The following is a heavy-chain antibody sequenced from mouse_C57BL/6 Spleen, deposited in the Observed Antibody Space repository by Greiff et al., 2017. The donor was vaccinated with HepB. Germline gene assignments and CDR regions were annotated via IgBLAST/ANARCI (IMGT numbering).Heavy chain of an antibody. CDR2: ISSGSSTI. J-gene: IGHJ1*03. Sequence: EVHLVESGGGLVKPGGSLKLSCAASGFTFSDYGMHWVRQAPEKGLERVAYISSGSSTIYYADTVKGRFTISRDNAKNTLFLQMTSLRSEDTAMYYCASVYYSNRYWYFDVWGTGTTVTVSS. D-gene: IGHD2-5*01. CDR3: ASVYYSNRYWYFDV. CDR1: GFTFSDYG. V-gene: IGHV5-17*01.